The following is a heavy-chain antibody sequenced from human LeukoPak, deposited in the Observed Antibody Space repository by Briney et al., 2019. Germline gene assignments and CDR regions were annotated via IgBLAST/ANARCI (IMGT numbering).Heavy chain of an antibody. V-gene: IGHV3-43*01. J-gene: IGHJ4*02. CDR2: INGDGDIT. CDR3: AKDLWGRPH. CDR1: GFIFDDYS. Sequence: GGSLRPSCAASGFIFDDYSMHWVRQAPGKGLEWVSVINGDGDITYYADSLQGRFTISRDNSRNSLYLQMNSLTTEDTAFYYCAKDLWGRPHWGQGTLVTVSS. D-gene: IGHD2-21*01.